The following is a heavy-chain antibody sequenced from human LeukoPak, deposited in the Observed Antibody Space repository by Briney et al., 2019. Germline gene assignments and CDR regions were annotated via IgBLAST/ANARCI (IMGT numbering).Heavy chain of an antibody. CDR1: GGSVRSYW. V-gene: IGHV4-4*07. D-gene: IGHD1-26*01. CDR3: ARQGYTVSYYFLDY. J-gene: IGHJ4*02. Sequence: SETLSVTCDVSGGSVRSYWWGWVRQPAGKGLEWLGRIYSTGSTRFNPSLKSRLTLSIDTSTNQFSLKLTSVTAADTAVYFCARQGYTVSYYFLDYWSQGTLVTVSS. CDR2: IYSTGST.